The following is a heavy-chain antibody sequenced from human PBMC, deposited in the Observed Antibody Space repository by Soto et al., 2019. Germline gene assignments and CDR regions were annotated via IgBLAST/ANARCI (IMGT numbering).Heavy chain of an antibody. D-gene: IGHD2-15*01. V-gene: IGHV3-23*01. CDR1: GFPFRNYA. Sequence: EVQLLESGGDLVQPGGSLRLSCAVSGFPFRNYAMSWVRQAPGKGLEWVSGISASGGITYYADSVKGRFTISRDNSKNTLYLQMNSLRAEDTAVYYCAKESGLATVVAEYYFDYWGQGTLVTVSS. J-gene: IGHJ4*02. CDR2: ISASGGIT. CDR3: AKESGLATVVAEYYFDY.